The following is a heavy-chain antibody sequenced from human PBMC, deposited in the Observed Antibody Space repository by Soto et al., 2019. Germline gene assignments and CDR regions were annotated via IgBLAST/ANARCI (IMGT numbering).Heavy chain of an antibody. V-gene: IGHV1-2*04. CDR1: GYTFTYYY. D-gene: IGHD3-9*01. CDR3: ARDGQHYDILTGDSRNLPFDY. J-gene: IGHJ4*02. Sequence: GASVKVSCKASGYTFTYYYIHWVRQAPGQGLEWMGWINPNSGATNYAQKFQDWVTMTRDTSITTAYMGFSRLRSDDTAVYYCARDGQHYDILTGDSRNLPFDYWGQGTLVTVSS. CDR2: INPNSGAT.